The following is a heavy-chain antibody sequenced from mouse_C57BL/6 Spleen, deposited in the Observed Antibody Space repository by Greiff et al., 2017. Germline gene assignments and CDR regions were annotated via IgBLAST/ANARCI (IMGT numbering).Heavy chain of an antibody. D-gene: IGHD2-4*01. CDR1: GFSLTSSG. CDR3: AKPGDYDDDDVSWFAY. J-gene: IGHJ3*01. Sequence: QVQLQQSGPGLLAPSQSLSITCTVSGFSLTSSGVSWVRQPPGKGLEWLGVIWGDASTNYHSALISRLSISKDNPKSQVSLKLNSLQTDDTAAYYCAKPGDYDDDDVSWFAYWGQGTLVTVSA. CDR2: IWGDAST. V-gene: IGHV2-3*01.